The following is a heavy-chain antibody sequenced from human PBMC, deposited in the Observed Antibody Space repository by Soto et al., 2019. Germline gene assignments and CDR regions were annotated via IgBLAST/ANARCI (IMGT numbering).Heavy chain of an antibody. Sequence: PSETPSPTSTVSGDSIRNSTCLWRSDRQPPGKGLEWIGSIYYSGSTYYNPPLKSRVTISVDTSKNHFSLKLSSVTAADTAVYYCARHLGEGYFDYWGQGTLVTVSS. CDR1: GDSIRNSTCL. J-gene: IGHJ4*02. CDR2: IYYSGST. CDR3: ARHLGEGYFDY. V-gene: IGHV4-39*01.